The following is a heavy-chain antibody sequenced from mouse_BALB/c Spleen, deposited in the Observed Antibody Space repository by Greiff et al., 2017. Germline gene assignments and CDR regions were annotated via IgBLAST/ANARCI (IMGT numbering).Heavy chain of an antibody. J-gene: IGHJ4*01. CDR3: ARQGVRPNYYAMDY. CDR1: GFTFSSYY. D-gene: IGHD1-2*01. CDR2: INSNGGST. Sequence: EVKLVESGGGLVKLGGSLKLSCAASGFTFSSYYMSWVRQTPEKRLELVAAINSNGGSTYYPDTVKGRFTISRDNAKNTLYLQMSSLKSEDTALYYCARQGVRPNYYAMDYWGQGTSVTVSS. V-gene: IGHV5-6-2*01.